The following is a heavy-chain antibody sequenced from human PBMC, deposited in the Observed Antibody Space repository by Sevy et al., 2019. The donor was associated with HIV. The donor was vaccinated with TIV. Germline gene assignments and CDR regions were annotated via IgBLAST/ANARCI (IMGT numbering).Heavy chain of an antibody. CDR3: ARGLRGYSSGMGDGIDY. J-gene: IGHJ4*02. CDR2: INSDGSST. Sequence: GGSLRLSCAASGFTFSSYWMHWVRQAPGKGLVWVSRINSDGSSTSYADSVKGRFTISRDNAKNRLYLQMNSLRAEDTAVYYCARGLRGYSSGMGDGIDYWGQGTLVTVSS. CDR1: GFTFSSYW. D-gene: IGHD6-19*01. V-gene: IGHV3-74*01.